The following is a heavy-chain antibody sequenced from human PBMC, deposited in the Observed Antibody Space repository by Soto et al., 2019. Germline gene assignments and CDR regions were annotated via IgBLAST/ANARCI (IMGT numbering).Heavy chain of an antibody. Sequence: TGGSLRLSCAASGFTFSSYSMIWVRQAPGKGLEWVSAISRSSDNILYADSVKGRFTISRDNSKNTLYLQMNSLRAEDTAVYYCAHCSGGSCYSDGFDIWGQGTMVTV. CDR2: ISRSSDNI. CDR3: AHCSGGSCYSDGFDI. CDR1: GFTFSSYS. J-gene: IGHJ3*02. D-gene: IGHD2-15*01. V-gene: IGHV3-23*01.